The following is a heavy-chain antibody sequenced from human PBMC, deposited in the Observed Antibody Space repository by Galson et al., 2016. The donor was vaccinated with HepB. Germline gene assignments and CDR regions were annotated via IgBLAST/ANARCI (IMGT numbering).Heavy chain of an antibody. CDR2: IFYSGIT. J-gene: IGHJ5*01. CDR3: AKVATPNRNYENWFDS. D-gene: IGHD4-11*01. Sequence: WVRQAPGKGLEWIGSIFYSGITYYNPSLTSRVTISLDTSKNQVSLRLSSVTAADTALYYCAKVATPNRNYENWFDSWGQGTLVTVSS. V-gene: IGHV4-39*07.